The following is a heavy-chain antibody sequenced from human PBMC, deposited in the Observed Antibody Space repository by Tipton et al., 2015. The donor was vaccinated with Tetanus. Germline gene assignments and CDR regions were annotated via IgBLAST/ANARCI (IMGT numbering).Heavy chain of an antibody. J-gene: IGHJ6*02. CDR3: ASGSSIRHGLDV. V-gene: IGHV1-2*02. CDR2: MNPNSGGT. Sequence: QSGAEVKKPGDSVKVSCKASGYTFTGNYIHWVRQAPGQGLEWMGWMNPNSGGTNYAQKFQGRVTMTRDTSISTAYMELSRLRSDDTGVYYCASGSSIRHGLDVWGHGTSVTVSS. D-gene: IGHD2-2*01. CDR1: GYTFTGNY.